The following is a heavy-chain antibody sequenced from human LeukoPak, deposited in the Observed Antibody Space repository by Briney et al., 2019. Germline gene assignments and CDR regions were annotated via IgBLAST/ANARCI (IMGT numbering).Heavy chain of an antibody. D-gene: IGHD6-6*01. CDR2: VNSDGSST. CDR3: ARGLYSSSYNDY. Sequence: GGSLRLSCAASGFTFSSYWMHWVRQAPGKGLVWVSRVNSDGSSTSYADSVKGRFTISRDNAKNTLYLQMNSLRAEDTAVYYCARGLYSSSYNDYWGQGTLVTVSS. V-gene: IGHV3-74*01. J-gene: IGHJ4*02. CDR1: GFTFSSYW.